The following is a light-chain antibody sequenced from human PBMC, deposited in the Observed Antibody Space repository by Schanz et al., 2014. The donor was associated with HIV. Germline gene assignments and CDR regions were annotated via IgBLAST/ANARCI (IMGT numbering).Light chain of an antibody. J-gene: IGLJ2*01. CDR2: GNT. CDR3: CSDTRTGTLI. Sequence: QSVLTQPPSVSGAPGQRVTISCTGSNSNIGAGYDVHWYQQLPGTAPKLLLFGNTNRPSGVPDRFSGSKSDTSASLAITGLQGDDEADYFCCSDTRTGTLIFGGGTKVTVL. CDR1: NSNIGAGYD. V-gene: IGLV1-40*01.